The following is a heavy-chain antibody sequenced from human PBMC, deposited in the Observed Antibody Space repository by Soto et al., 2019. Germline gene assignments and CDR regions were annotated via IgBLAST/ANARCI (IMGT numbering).Heavy chain of an antibody. Sequence: TLSLTCTVSGGSISSGGYYWSWIRQHPGKGLEWIGYIYYSGSTYYNPSLKSRVTISVDTSKNQFSLKLSSVTAADTAVYYCARDRSKYYYGMDVWGQGTTVTVSS. V-gene: IGHV4-31*03. CDR2: IYYSGST. CDR3: ARDRSKYYYGMDV. CDR1: GGSISSGGYY. J-gene: IGHJ6*02.